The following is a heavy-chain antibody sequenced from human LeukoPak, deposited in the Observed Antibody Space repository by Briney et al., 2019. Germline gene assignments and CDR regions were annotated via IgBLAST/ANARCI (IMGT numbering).Heavy chain of an antibody. Sequence: PGRSLRLSCAGSGVSFSPNWMIWARQPRGRGREWQTLINQDGTQKYYVDSVEGRFTISRDNARNSVYLQMTSLGAEDTAVYYCTTGEMDHWGQGTQVTVSS. D-gene: IGHD7-27*01. CDR1: GVSFSPNW. CDR2: INQDGTQK. J-gene: IGHJ4*02. V-gene: IGHV3-7*01. CDR3: TTGEMDH.